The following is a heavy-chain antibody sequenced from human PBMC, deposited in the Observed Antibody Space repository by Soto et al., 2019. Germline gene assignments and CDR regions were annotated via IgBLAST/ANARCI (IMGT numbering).Heavy chain of an antibody. CDR2: ISSSSSTI. D-gene: IGHD6-13*01. CDR3: ALHPERIAQLGRFDP. CDR1: GFTFSSYS. V-gene: IGHV3-48*01. J-gene: IGHJ5*02. Sequence: EVQLVESGGGLVQPGGSLRLSCAASGFTFSSYSMNWVRQAPGKGLEWVSYISSSSSTIYYADFVKGRFTISRDNAKNSLYLQTNILRAQDTALNYCALHPERIAQLGRFDPCGQGTLVTVSS.